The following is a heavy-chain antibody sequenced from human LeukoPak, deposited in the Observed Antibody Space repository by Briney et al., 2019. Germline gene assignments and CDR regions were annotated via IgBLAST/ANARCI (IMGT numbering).Heavy chain of an antibody. CDR1: GFTFSSYA. CDR3: AKGPSPGYCSRTSCYYDY. CDR2: LSNDGGTT. Sequence: GGSLRLSCAASGFTFSSYAMNWVRQAPGKGLEWVTALSNDGGTTYYADSVKGRFTISRDNSKNTLYLQMNRLRGDDTAVYHCAKGPSPGYCSRTSCYYDYWGEGTLVTVFS. J-gene: IGHJ4*02. D-gene: IGHD2-2*01. V-gene: IGHV3-23*01.